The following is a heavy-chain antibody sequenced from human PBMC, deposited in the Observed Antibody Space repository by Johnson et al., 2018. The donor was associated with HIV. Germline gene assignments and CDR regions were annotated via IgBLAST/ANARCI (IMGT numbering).Heavy chain of an antibody. CDR1: GFTFSSYG. J-gene: IGHJ3*02. CDR3: AKGPNGQLDDAFHI. D-gene: IGHD6-6*01. Sequence: QVQLVESGGGVVQPGRSLRLSCAASGFTFSSYGMHWVRQAPGKGLEWVAVIWYDGNNKYYADSVKGRFTISRDNSKNTLYLQMNSLRAEDTAVYYCAKGPNGQLDDAFHIWGQGTMVTV. CDR2: IWYDGNNK. V-gene: IGHV3-33*06.